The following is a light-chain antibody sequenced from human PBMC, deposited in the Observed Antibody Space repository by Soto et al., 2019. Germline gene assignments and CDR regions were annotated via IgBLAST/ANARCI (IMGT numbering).Light chain of an antibody. V-gene: IGKV3-20*01. CDR1: QSVTSSY. Sequence: EIVLTQSPGTLSLSPGERATLSCRASQSVTSSYLAWYQQKPGQAPRLLFYGASSRATGIPDRFSGSGSGTDFTLTINRLKPEDFAVYYCQQYGSSPRTFGQGTKLEIK. J-gene: IGKJ2*01. CDR2: GAS. CDR3: QQYGSSPRT.